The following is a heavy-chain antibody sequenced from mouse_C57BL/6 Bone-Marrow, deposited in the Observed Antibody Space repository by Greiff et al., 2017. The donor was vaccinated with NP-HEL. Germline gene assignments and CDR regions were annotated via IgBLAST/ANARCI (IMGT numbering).Heavy chain of an antibody. J-gene: IGHJ1*03. Sequence: VKLQQPGAELVRPGSSVKLSCKASGYTFTSYWMHWVKQRPIQGLEWIGNIDPSDSETHYNQKFKDKATLTVDKSSSTAYMQLSSLTSEDSAVYYCARGYYGSSNWYFDVWGTGTTVTVSS. CDR1: GYTFTSYW. CDR3: ARGYYGSSNWYFDV. V-gene: IGHV1-52*01. CDR2: IDPSDSET. D-gene: IGHD1-1*01.